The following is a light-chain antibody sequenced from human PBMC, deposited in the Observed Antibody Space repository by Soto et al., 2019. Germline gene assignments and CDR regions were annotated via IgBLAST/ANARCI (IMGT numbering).Light chain of an antibody. J-gene: IGLJ1*01. CDR3: SSYTSSNPRV. CDR2: EVS. Sequence: QSALTQPSSLSGSPGQSITISCTGTISDVGDYNYVSWYQQHPGKAPKLMICEVSNRPSGVSTRFSGSKSGNTASLTISGLQAEDEADYYCSSYTSSNPRVFGTRTKVTVL. V-gene: IGLV2-14*01. CDR1: ISDVGDYNY.